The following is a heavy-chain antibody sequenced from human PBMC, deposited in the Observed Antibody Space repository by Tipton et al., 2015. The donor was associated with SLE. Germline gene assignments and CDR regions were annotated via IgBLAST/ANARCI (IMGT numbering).Heavy chain of an antibody. V-gene: IGHV4-38-2*01. J-gene: IGHJ4*02. CDR3: ASLSPCRPYGDYVGY. CDR2: IYHSGST. CDR1: GYSISSGYY. D-gene: IGHD4-17*01. Sequence: TLSLTCAVSGYSISSGYYWGWIRQPPGKGLEWIGSIYHSGSTYYNPSLKSRVTISVDTSKNQFSLTLRSVTAADTAVYYCASLSPCRPYGDYVGYWGQGTLVTVSS.